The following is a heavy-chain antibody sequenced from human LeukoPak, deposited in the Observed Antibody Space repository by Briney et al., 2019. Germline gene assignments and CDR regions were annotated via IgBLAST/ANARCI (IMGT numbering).Heavy chain of an antibody. D-gene: IGHD1-26*01. Sequence: GGSLRLSCAASGFTFSSYPMNWVRQAPGKGLEGVSVISGSGGATFYGASVQGRFIISRDNSKDTLYLQMSSLRPDDTAVYYCAKYLQTTVGANDYWGLGTLVTVSS. CDR1: GFTFSSYP. V-gene: IGHV3-23*01. CDR2: ISGSGGAT. CDR3: AKYLQTTVGANDY. J-gene: IGHJ4*02.